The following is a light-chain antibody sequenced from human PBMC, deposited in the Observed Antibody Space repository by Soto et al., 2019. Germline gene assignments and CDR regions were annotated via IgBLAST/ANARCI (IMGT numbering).Light chain of an antibody. V-gene: IGKV3-20*01. CDR2: GTS. CDR3: QQYGSSLWT. J-gene: IGKJ1*01. CDR1: QSVSSSH. Sequence: ESGLRQSPGTLSLSPGERATLRCRASQSVSSSHLAWYQQKPGQAPRLLMYGTSSRATGIPDTFSGSGSGTDFTLTISRLEPEDFGVYYCQQYGSSLWTFGQGTKVDI.